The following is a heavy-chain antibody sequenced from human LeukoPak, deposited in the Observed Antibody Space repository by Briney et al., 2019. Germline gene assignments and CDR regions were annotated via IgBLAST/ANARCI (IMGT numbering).Heavy chain of an antibody. J-gene: IGHJ4*02. CDR2: ISSSSSII. D-gene: IGHD2-21*02. CDR3: AKSDTYRFDY. CDR1: GFTFSSYS. V-gene: IGHV3-48*02. Sequence: QPGRSLRLSCAASGFTFSSYSMNWVRQAPGKGLEWLSYISSSSSIIYYADSVKGRFTISRDNAKNSLYLQMNSLRDEDTAVYYCAKSDTYRFDYWGQGTLVTVSS.